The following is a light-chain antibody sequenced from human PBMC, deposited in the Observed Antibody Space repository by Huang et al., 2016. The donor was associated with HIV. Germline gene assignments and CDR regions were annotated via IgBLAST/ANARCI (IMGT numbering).Light chain of an antibody. CDR3: QQYNKWPRT. J-gene: IGKJ1*01. Sequence: EIVMTQTPVTLSVSPGERATLSCRASQTVSDNLAWYKQKPGQPPRVLIYGAFTRATGVPARFSGSGSGTEFTLTISNLQSEDFAVYYCQQYNKWPRTFGQGTKVEIK. CDR1: QTVSDN. V-gene: IGKV3-15*01. CDR2: GAF.